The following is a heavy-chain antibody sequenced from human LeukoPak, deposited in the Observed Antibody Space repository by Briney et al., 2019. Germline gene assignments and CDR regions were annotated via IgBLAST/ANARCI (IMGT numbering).Heavy chain of an antibody. CDR3: AKSDRGDSSGYGAS. D-gene: IGHD3-22*01. V-gene: IGHV3-21*04. Sequence: GGSLRLSCAASGFTFSSYSMNWVRQAPGKGLEWVSSISSSSSYIYYADSVKGRFTISRDNSKNTLYMQMNSLRAEDTAVYYCAKSDRGDSSGYGASWGQGTLVTVSS. CDR1: GFTFSSYS. CDR2: ISSSSSYI. J-gene: IGHJ5*02.